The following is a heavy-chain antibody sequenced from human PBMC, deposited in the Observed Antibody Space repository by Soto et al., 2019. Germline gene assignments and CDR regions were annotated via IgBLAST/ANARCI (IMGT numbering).Heavy chain of an antibody. CDR1: GFTFGSYS. CDR3: ARATQSYYDTSGYYSYVH. D-gene: IGHD3-22*01. J-gene: IGHJ4*02. CDR2: ISRSGSTK. Sequence: GGSLRLSCAASGFTFGSYSVNWVRQAPGKGLEWVAYISRSGSTKYYADSVKGRFTISRDNAKSSLYLQMNNLRAEDTAFYFCARATQSYYDTSGYYSYVHWGQGAQVTAPQ. V-gene: IGHV3-48*04.